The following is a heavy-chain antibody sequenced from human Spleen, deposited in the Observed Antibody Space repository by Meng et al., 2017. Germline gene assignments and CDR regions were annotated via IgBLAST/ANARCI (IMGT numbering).Heavy chain of an antibody. V-gene: IGHV1-2*02. Sequence: LKKPGASLKVSCKAAGYTFTSYVMNWVRQAPGQGLEWMGWINPNTGGTNYAQKFQGRVTMTRDTSISTAYMELSSLRSDDTAVYYCARGGNTYYALGYYGMDVWGQGTTVTVSS. CDR1: GYTFTSYV. J-gene: IGHJ6*02. CDR3: ARGGNTYYALGYYGMDV. CDR2: INPNTGGT. D-gene: IGHD2/OR15-2a*01.